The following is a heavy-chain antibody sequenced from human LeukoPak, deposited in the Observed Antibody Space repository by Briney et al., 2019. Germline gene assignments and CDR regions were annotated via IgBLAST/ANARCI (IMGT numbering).Heavy chain of an antibody. CDR1: GFTVCSNY. J-gene: IGHJ4*02. V-gene: IGHV3-53*01. CDR2: IYSGGST. D-gene: IGHD6-13*01. Sequence: GGSLRLSCAASGFTVCSNYMSWVRQAPGKGLEWVSVIYSGGSTYYADSVKGRFTISRDNSKNTLYLQMNSLRAEDTAVYYCARSRIAAALIDFDYWGQGTLVTVSS. CDR3: ARSRIAAALIDFDY.